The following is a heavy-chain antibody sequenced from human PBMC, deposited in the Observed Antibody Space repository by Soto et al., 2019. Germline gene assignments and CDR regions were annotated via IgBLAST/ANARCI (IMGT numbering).Heavy chain of an antibody. J-gene: IGHJ6*02. V-gene: IGHV5-10-1*01. CDR1: GYSFTSYW. CDR3: ARQLLYFAWLSHYYYYGMDV. Sequence: GESLKISCKGSGYSFTSYWISWVRQMRGKGLEWMGRIDLSVPYTNNSTSFQGYVTIQADKSISTAYLQWRSLKASDTAMYYSARQLLYFAWLSHYYYYGMDVWGQGTTVTVSS. CDR2: IDLSVPYT. D-gene: IGHD3-9*01.